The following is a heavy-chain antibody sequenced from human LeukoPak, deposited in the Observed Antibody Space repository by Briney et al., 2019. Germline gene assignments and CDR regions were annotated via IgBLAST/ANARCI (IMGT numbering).Heavy chain of an antibody. CDR3: AKLGFRIAPRPFDY. J-gene: IGHJ4*02. CDR1: GFTFSSYW. D-gene: IGHD2-15*01. CDR2: IKQDGSEK. Sequence: GGSLRLSCAASGFTFSSYWMSWVRQAPGKGLEWVANIKQDGSEKYYVDSVKGRFTISRDNSKNTLYLQMNSLRAEDTAVYYCAKLGFRIAPRPFDYWGQGTLVTVSS. V-gene: IGHV3-7*03.